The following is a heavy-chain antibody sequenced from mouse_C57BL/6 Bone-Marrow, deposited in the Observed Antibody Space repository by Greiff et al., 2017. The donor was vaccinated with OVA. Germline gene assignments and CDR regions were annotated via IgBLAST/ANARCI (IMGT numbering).Heavy chain of an antibody. CDR3: SYYYGSSEDWFAY. CDR1: GYTFTSYW. D-gene: IGHD1-1*01. Sequence: VQLQQPGAELVRPGSSVKLSCKASGYTFTSYWMDWVKQRPGQGLEWIGNIYPSDSETHYNQKFKDKATLTVDKSSSTAYMQLSSLTSEDSAVYYCSYYYGSSEDWFAYWGQGTLVTVSA. V-gene: IGHV1-61*01. CDR2: IYPSDSET. J-gene: IGHJ3*01.